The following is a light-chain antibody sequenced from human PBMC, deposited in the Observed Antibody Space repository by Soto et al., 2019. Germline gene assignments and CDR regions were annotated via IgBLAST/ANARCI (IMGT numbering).Light chain of an antibody. CDR2: WAS. J-gene: IGKJ1*01. CDR1: QSVLYSSNNKNS. Sequence: DIVMTQSPDSLAVSLGERATINCKSSQSVLYSSNNKNSLAWYQQKPGQPPKLLIYWASTRESGVPDRFSGTGSGTDFTLTISSLQAEDVAVYYCQQYYSNRSFGQGNKVEIK. V-gene: IGKV4-1*01. CDR3: QQYYSNRS.